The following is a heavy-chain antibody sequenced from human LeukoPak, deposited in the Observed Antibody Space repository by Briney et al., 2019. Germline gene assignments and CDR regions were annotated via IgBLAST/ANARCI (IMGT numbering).Heavy chain of an antibody. V-gene: IGHV1-18*01. CDR1: GYSLISYG. D-gene: IGHD4-17*01. J-gene: IGHJ4*02. CDR3: ARTDYGDYSYYFDY. Sequence: ASVKVSCKASGYSLISYGISWVRQAPGQGLEWMGWISAHNGNTNYAQNVQGRVTMTTDTSTSTAYMELRSLRSDDTAVYSCARTDYGDYSYYFDYWGQGTLVTVSS. CDR2: ISAHNGNT.